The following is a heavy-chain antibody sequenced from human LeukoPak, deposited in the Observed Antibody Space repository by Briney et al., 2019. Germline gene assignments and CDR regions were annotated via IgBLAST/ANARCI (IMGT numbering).Heavy chain of an antibody. CDR2: INPNSGGA. V-gene: IGHV1-2*02. CDR1: GYTFTGYY. J-gene: IGHJ4*02. D-gene: IGHD6-13*01. Sequence: ASVKVSCKASGYTFTGYYMHWVRQAPGQGLEWMGWINPNSGGANYAQKFQGRVTMTSDTSISTAYMELSRLRSDDTAVYYCARGRPALPLAAAGSLTPTYYFDYWGQGTLVTVSS. CDR3: ARGRPALPLAAAGSLTPTYYFDY.